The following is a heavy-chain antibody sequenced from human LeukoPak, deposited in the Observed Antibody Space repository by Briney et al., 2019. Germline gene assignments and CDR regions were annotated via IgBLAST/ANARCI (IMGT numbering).Heavy chain of an antibody. CDR2: IHRSGSTI. V-gene: IGHV3-48*03. J-gene: IGHJ4*02. CDR3: ARGRYSGYVWGDC. D-gene: IGHD5-12*01. Sequence: RGGSLKLSCAPPGFTSSSYDRTWVRQAPGKGLEWFSYIHRSGSTIYYADSVKGRFTISRDNAKNSLYLQMTSLRAEDTAVYFCARGRYSGYVWGDCWAQGTLVTVSS. CDR1: GFTSSSYD.